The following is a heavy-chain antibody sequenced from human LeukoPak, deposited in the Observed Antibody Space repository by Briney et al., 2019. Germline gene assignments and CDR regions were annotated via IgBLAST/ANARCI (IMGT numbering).Heavy chain of an antibody. CDR3: AKDGLHDTAMVFRYWSAGY. D-gene: IGHD5-18*01. CDR2: ISGSGGST. CDR1: GFTFSSYA. J-gene: IGHJ4*02. Sequence: GGSLRLSCAASGFTFSSYAMSWVRQAPGKGLGWVSAISGSGGSTYYADSVKGRFTISRDNSKNTLYLQMNSLRAEDTAVYYCAKDGLHDTAMVFRYWSAGYWGQGTLVTVSS. V-gene: IGHV3-23*01.